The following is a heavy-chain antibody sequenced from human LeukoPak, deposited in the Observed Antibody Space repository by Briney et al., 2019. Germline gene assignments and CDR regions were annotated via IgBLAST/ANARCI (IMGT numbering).Heavy chain of an antibody. CDR3: ARASLSIGGYSSFDY. V-gene: IGHV4-4*07. J-gene: IGHJ4*02. D-gene: IGHD2-15*01. Sequence: SETLSLTCTVSGGSIRRHYWSWIRQSAGKGLEWIGRIYKGGSNSENTNYNPSLESRVTVAADTSNNQFSLTLSSVTAADTAVYYCARASLSIGGYSSFDYWGQGILVTVSS. CDR1: GGSIRRHY. CDR2: IYKGGSNSENT.